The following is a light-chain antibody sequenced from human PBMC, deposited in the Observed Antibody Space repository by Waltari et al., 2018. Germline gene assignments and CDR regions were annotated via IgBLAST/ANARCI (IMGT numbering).Light chain of an antibody. CDR1: RSDIGHYDF. Sequence: QSALTQPPSASGSAGQSVTIPCTGTRSDIGHYDFVSWFQQYPGKAPKLLIFEVTKRPSGVPDRFSGSKSGNTASLTVSGLQAEDEAHYYCSSVTGTNNLIFGGGTKLTVL. CDR2: EVT. CDR3: SSVTGTNNLI. V-gene: IGLV2-8*01. J-gene: IGLJ2*01.